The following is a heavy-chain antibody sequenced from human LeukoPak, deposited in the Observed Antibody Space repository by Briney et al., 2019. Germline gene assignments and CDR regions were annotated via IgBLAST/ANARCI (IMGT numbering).Heavy chain of an antibody. D-gene: IGHD6-13*01. CDR2: IYHSGST. V-gene: IGHV4-38-2*02. Sequence: VKPSETLSLTCTVSGYSISSGYYWGWIRQPPGKGLEWIGSIYHSGSTYYNPSLKSRVTISVDTSKNQFSLKLSSVTAADTAVYYCARAKPSIAAAGTIGYWGQGTLVTVSS. CDR1: GYSISSGYY. CDR3: ARAKPSIAAAGTIGY. J-gene: IGHJ4*02.